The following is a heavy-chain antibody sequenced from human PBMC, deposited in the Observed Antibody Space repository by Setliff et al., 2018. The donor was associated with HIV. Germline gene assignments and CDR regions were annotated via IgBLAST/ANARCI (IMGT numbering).Heavy chain of an antibody. CDR3: ARESGLQVRGAMYYYMDV. D-gene: IGHD3-10*01. Sequence: SETLSLTCTVSGGSISSDNYYWSWIRQPAGRGLGWIGRIYTSGNTKYNPSLKSRVTISVDTSKNQLSLKLSSVTAADTAVYYCARESGLQVRGAMYYYMDVWGTGTTVTVSS. V-gene: IGHV4-61*02. J-gene: IGHJ6*03. CDR2: IYTSGNT. CDR1: GGSISSDNYY.